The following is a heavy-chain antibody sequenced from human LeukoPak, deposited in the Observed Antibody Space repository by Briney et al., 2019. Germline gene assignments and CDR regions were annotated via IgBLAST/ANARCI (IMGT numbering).Heavy chain of an antibody. J-gene: IGHJ4*02. D-gene: IGHD3-10*01. Sequence: SETLSLTCAVYGGSFSGYYWSWIRQPPGKGLGWIGEINHSGSTNYNPSLKSRVTISVDTSKNQFSLKLSSVTAADTAVYYCARSGSYYKSYYFDYWGQGTLVTVSS. CDR3: ARSGSYYKSYYFDY. CDR1: GGSFSGYY. V-gene: IGHV4-34*01. CDR2: INHSGST.